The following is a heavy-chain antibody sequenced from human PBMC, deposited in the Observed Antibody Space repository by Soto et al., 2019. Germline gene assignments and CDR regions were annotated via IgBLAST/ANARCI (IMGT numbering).Heavy chain of an antibody. J-gene: IGHJ5*02. D-gene: IGHD3-22*01. Sequence: QSGGSLRLSCAASGFTFSSYWMHWVRQAPGKGLVWVSRINSDGSSTSYADSVKGRFTISRDNAKNTLYLQMNSLRAGDTAVYYCAREYYYDSSGYRWGQGTLVTVSS. V-gene: IGHV3-74*01. CDR3: AREYYYDSSGYR. CDR2: INSDGSST. CDR1: GFTFSSYW.